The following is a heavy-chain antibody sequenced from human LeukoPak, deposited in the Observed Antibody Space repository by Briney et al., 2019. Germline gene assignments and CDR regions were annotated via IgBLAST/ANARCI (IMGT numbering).Heavy chain of an antibody. CDR3: ARGRGNWFDP. Sequence: SETLSLTGAVSGYSISSGYYWGWIRQPPGKGLEWIGSIYHSGSIYYNPSLKSRLTISVDTSKNQFSLKLSSVTAADTAVYYCARGRGNWFDPWGQGTLVTVSS. V-gene: IGHV4-38-2*01. CDR1: GYSISSGYY. CDR2: IYHSGSI. J-gene: IGHJ5*02.